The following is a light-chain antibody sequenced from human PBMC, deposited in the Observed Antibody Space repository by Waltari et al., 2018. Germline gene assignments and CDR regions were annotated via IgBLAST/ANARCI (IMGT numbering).Light chain of an antibody. J-gene: IGLJ3*02. Sequence: QQFPGAAHKLRTQTTEKRAQGAPARFSGAKSGTSASLAISGLQAEDEDDYFCASWDDTLNGVVFGGGTKLTVL. V-gene: IGLV1-44*01. CDR2: TTE. CDR3: ASWDDTLNGVV.